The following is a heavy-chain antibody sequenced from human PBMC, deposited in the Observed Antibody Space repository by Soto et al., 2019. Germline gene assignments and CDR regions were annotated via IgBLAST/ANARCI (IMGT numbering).Heavy chain of an antibody. J-gene: IGHJ6*02. CDR1: GGTFSSYA. CDR3: ARATRPYYYDSSGYYPYYYYYGMDV. V-gene: IGHV1-69*01. Sequence: QVQLVQSGAEVKKPGSSVKVSYKASGGTFSSYAISWVRQAPGQGLEWMGGIIPIFGTANYAQKFQGRVTITADESTSTAYMELSSLRSEDTAVYYCARATRPYYYDSSGYYPYYYYYGMDVWGQGTTVTVSS. D-gene: IGHD3-22*01. CDR2: IIPIFGTA.